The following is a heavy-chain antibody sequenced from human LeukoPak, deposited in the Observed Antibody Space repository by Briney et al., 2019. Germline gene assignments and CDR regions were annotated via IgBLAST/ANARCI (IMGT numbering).Heavy chain of an antibody. CDR1: GFTFSSYG. Sequence: GGSLRLSCAASGFTFSSYGMHWVRQAPGKGLGWVAFIRYDGSNKYYADSVKGRFTISRDNSKNTLYLQMNSLRAEDTAVYYCAKDWWIDMLVFGELFGYFDYWGQGTLVTVSS. CDR3: AKDWWIDMLVFGELFGYFDY. D-gene: IGHD3-10*02. J-gene: IGHJ4*02. V-gene: IGHV3-30*02. CDR2: IRYDGSNK.